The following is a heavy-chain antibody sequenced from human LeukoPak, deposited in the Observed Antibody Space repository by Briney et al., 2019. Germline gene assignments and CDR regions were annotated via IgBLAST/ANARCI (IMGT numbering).Heavy chain of an antibody. V-gene: IGHV4-59*01. Sequence: SETLSLTCTVSGGSISSYYWSWIRQPPGKGLEWIGYIYYSGSTNYNPSLKSRVTIPVDTSKNQFSLKLSSVTAADTAVYYCARGRGVVTPDFDYWGQGTLVTVSS. CDR3: ARGRGVVTPDFDY. CDR2: IYYSGST. CDR1: GGSISSYY. D-gene: IGHD4-23*01. J-gene: IGHJ4*02.